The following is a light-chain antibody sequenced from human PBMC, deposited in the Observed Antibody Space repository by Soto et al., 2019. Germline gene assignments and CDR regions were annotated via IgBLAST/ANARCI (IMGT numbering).Light chain of an antibody. Sequence: EIVLTQSPATLSLSPGERATLSFRASQSVSSYLAWYQQKPGQAPRLLIYDASNRATGIPARFSGSGSGTDFTLTITSLQPEDFATYYCQQSFSTPTFGGGTKVDIK. CDR3: QQSFSTPT. J-gene: IGKJ4*01. CDR2: DAS. CDR1: QSVSSY. V-gene: IGKV3-11*01.